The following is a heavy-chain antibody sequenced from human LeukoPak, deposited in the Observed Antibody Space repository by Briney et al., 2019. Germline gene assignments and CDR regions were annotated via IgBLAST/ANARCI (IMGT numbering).Heavy chain of an antibody. J-gene: IGHJ6*03. Sequence: SETLSLTCAVYGGSFSGYYWSWIRQPPGKGLEWIGEINHSGSTNYNPSLTSRVTISVDTSKNQFSLKLSSVTAADTAVYYCARGPITISPYYMDVWGKGTTVTVSS. V-gene: IGHV4-34*01. CDR3: ARGPITISPYYMDV. CDR1: GGSFSGYY. CDR2: INHSGST. D-gene: IGHD3-3*01.